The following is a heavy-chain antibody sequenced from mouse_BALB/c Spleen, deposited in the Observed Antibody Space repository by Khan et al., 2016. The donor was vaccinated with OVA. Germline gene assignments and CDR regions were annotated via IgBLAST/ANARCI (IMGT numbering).Heavy chain of an antibody. CDR1: GYTVSSYW. Sequence: QVQLKQSGAELMKPGASVKISCKATGYTVSSYWIEWIKQRPGHGLEWIGEILPGSGSSKYNEKFKGKATFTEDTSSNTAYMQLSSLTSEDSAVYCCERRFTGGAMDFWGQGTSVTVSS. V-gene: IGHV1-9*01. J-gene: IGHJ4*01. CDR2: ILPGSGSS. CDR3: ERRFTGGAMDF.